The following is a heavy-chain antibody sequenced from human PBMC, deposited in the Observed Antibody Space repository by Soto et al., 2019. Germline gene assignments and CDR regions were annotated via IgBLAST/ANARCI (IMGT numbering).Heavy chain of an antibody. D-gene: IGHD3-3*01. CDR3: ARDLENDGNYHMDA. CDR2: ISRDGTRI. CDR1: GFTFSSYW. J-gene: IGHJ6*03. Sequence: GGSLRLSCAAAGFTFSSYWMHWVRQAPGQGLMWVSRISRDGTRITYTDLVKGRFTISRDNAKNTLYLQMNSLRPEDTAVYYCARDLENDGNYHMDAWGSGTTVTVSS. V-gene: IGHV3-74*03.